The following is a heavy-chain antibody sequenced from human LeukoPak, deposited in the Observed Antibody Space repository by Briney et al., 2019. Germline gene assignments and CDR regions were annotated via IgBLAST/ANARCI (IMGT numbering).Heavy chain of an antibody. J-gene: IGHJ3*02. D-gene: IGHD3-22*01. CDR2: IIPIFGTA. Sequence: ASVKVSCKASGGTFCSYAISWVRQAPGQGLEWMGRIIPIFGTANYAQKFQGRVTITTDESTSTAYMELSSLRSEDTDVYYCAREIPGPYMIVAVGDAFGIWGQGTLVTVSS. CDR1: GGTFCSYA. V-gene: IGHV1-69*05. CDR3: AREIPGPYMIVAVGDAFGI.